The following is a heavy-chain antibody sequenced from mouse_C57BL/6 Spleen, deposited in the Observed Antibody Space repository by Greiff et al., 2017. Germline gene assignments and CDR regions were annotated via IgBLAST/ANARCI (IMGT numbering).Heavy chain of an antibody. J-gene: IGHJ4*01. Sequence: EVNVVESGEGLVKPGGSLKLSCAASGFTFSSYAMSWVRQTPEKRLEWVAYISSGGDYIYYADTVKGRFTISRDNARNTLYLQMSSLKSEDTAMYYCTRDQHYSNDYYAMDYWGQGTSVTVSS. D-gene: IGHD2-5*01. CDR2: ISSGGDYI. V-gene: IGHV5-9-1*02. CDR1: GFTFSSYA. CDR3: TRDQHYSNDYYAMDY.